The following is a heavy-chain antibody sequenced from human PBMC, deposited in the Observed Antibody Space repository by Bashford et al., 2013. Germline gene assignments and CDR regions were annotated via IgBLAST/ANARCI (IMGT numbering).Heavy chain of an antibody. J-gene: IGHJ2*01. Sequence: SVKVSCKASGGTFSSYAISWVRQAPGQGLEWMGGIIPIFATTNYAQNFQGRVTITADESTSTAYMELSSLRSEDTAVYYCARDRDTTMVDGVKQNWYFDLWGRGTLVTVSS. CDR2: IIPIFATT. CDR1: GGTFSSYA. V-gene: IGHV1-69*13. D-gene: IGHD5-18*01. CDR3: ARDRDTTMVDGVKQNWYFDL.